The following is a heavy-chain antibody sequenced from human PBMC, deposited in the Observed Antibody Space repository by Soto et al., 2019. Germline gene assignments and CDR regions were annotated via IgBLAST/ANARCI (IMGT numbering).Heavy chain of an antibody. Sequence: VQLLESGGGWVQPGGSWSLPCAASGSPFSSYAWSWVRQAPGRGLEWVSAISGSGANTYYADSVKGRFTISRDNSKNTLYLQMNSLRAEDSAMYYCVRERSGYSYADSWGQGTLVTVSS. CDR3: VRERSGYSYADS. CDR2: ISGSGANT. CDR1: GSPFSSYA. J-gene: IGHJ4*02. V-gene: IGHV3-23*01. D-gene: IGHD5-18*01.